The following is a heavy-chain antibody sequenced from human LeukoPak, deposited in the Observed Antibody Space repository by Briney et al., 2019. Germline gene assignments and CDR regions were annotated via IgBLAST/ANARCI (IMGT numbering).Heavy chain of an antibody. V-gene: IGHV4-34*01. J-gene: IGHJ4*02. CDR2: INHSGST. CDR1: GGSFSGYY. Sequence: PSETLSLTCAVYGGSFSGYYWSWIRQPPGKGLEWIGEINHSGSTNYNPSLKSRVTISVDTSKNQFSLKLSSVTAADTAVYYCARVSSSSAREGIAFDYWGQGTLVTVSS. D-gene: IGHD6-6*01. CDR3: ARVSSSSAREGIAFDY.